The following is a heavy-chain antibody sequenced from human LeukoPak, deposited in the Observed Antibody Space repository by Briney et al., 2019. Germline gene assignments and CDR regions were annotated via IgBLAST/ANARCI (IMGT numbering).Heavy chain of an antibody. V-gene: IGHV3-74*01. J-gene: IGHJ6*03. CDR1: GFTFSSYW. CDR3: ARDRRYNWNYHYMDV. D-gene: IGHD1-20*01. CDR2: INSDGSST. Sequence: GGSLRLSCAASGFTFSSYWMHWVRQAPGKGLVWVSRINSDGSSTSYADSVKGRFTISRDNAKNTLYLQMNSLRADDTAVYYCARDRRYNWNYHYMDVWGKGTTVTVSS.